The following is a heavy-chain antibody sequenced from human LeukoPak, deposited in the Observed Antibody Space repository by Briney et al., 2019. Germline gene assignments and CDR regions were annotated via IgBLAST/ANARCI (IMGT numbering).Heavy chain of an antibody. V-gene: IGHV4-39*01. CDR2: IYYSGST. CDR3: ARHLEVVVITLWSPYYFDY. Sequence: TSETLSLTCTVSGGSISSSSYYWGWIRQPPGKGLEWIGSIYYSGSTYYNPSLKSRVTIPVDTSKNQFSLKLSSVTAADTAVYYCARHLEVVVITLWSPYYFDYWGQGTLVTVSS. D-gene: IGHD3-22*01. J-gene: IGHJ4*02. CDR1: GGSISSSSYY.